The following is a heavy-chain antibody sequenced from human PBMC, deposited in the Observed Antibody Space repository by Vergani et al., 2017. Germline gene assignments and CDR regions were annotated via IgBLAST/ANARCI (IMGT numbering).Heavy chain of an antibody. V-gene: IGHV1-69*01. Sequence: QVQLVQSGAEVKKPGSSVKVSCKASGGTFSSYAISWVRQAPGQGLEWMGGIIPIFGTANYAQKFQGRVTITADEYTSTAYMELSSLRSEDTAVYYCAGGPTYYYGSGSSELITGWFDPWGQGTLVTVSS. CDR3: AGGPTYYYGSGSSELITGWFDP. D-gene: IGHD3-10*01. CDR2: IIPIFGTA. CDR1: GGTFSSYA. J-gene: IGHJ5*02.